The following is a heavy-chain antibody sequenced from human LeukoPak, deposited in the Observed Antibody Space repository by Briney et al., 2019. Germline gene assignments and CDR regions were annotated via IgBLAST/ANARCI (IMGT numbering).Heavy chain of an antibody. D-gene: IGHD2-2*01. Sequence: SETLSLTCAVSGGSISSNNWWSWVRQPPGKGLEWIGEIYHSGSTNFNPSLKSRVTISVDTSKNQFSLKLSSVTAADTAVYYCARDATYFPHQFDYWGQGTLVTVSS. CDR1: GGSISSNNW. V-gene: IGHV4-4*02. CDR2: IYHSGST. CDR3: ARDATYFPHQFDY. J-gene: IGHJ4*02.